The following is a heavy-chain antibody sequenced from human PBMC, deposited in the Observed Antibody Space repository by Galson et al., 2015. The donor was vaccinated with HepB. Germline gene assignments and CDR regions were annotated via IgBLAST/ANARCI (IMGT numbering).Heavy chain of an antibody. CDR3: ARDQGVPLRSDYRFYGMDV. Sequence: SVKVSCKASGFSFSTHAIHWVRQAPGQRLEWMGWINAGNGNTIYSQRFQGRVTITGDTSASTAYLEMRGLRAEDTAMYYCARDQGVPLRSDYRFYGMDVWGQGTTVTVSS. CDR1: GFSFSTHA. CDR2: INAGNGNT. D-gene: IGHD4/OR15-4a*01. J-gene: IGHJ6*02. V-gene: IGHV1-3*01.